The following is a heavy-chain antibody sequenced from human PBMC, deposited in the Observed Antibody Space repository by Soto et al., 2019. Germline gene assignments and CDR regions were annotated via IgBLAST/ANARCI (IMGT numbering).Heavy chain of an antibody. CDR3: ARDAGSLRFLEWLLPENYYMDV. Sequence: SETLSLTCTVSGGSISSYYWSWIRQPPGKGLEWIGYIYYSGSTNYNPSLKSRVTISVDTSKNQFSLKLSSVTAADTAVYYCARDAGSLRFLEWLLPENYYMDVWGKGTTVTVSS. CDR2: IYYSGST. J-gene: IGHJ6*03. CDR1: GGSISSYY. D-gene: IGHD3-3*01. V-gene: IGHV4-59*01.